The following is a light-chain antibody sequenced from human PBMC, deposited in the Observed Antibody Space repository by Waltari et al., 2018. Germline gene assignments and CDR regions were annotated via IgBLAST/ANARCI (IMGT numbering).Light chain of an antibody. CDR2: AAS. Sequence: DIQMTQSPYSLSASVGDRVTITCRASQGIKKSLDWYQQKPGKAPKLLLHAASTLESEVPSMFSGSRSGAEYTLTISSLQPEDFATYYCQQYYSTPPLTFGGGTKVEIK. V-gene: IGKV1-NL1*01. CDR3: QQYYSTPPLT. CDR1: QGIKKS. J-gene: IGKJ4*01.